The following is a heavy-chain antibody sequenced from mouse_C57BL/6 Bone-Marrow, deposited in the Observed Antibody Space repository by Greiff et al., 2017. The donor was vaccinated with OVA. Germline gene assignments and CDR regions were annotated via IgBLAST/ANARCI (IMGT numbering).Heavy chain of an antibody. CDR1: GYTFTSYG. Sequence: QVQLQQSGAELARPGASVKLSCKASGYTFTSYGISWVKQRTGQGLEWIGEIYPRSGNTYYNEKFKGKATLTVDKSSSTAYMQLSSLTSEDSAVYYCAISEDGYLSFDYWGQGTTLTVSS. D-gene: IGHD2-3*01. V-gene: IGHV1-81*01. CDR2: IYPRSGNT. CDR3: AISEDGYLSFDY. J-gene: IGHJ2*01.